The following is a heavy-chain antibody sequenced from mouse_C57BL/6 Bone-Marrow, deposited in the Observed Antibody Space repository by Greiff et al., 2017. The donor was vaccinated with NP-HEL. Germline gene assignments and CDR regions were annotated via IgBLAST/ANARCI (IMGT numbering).Heavy chain of an antibody. J-gene: IGHJ3*01. CDR2: IDPENGDT. D-gene: IGHD2-1*01. CDR1: GFNIKDDY. V-gene: IGHV14-4*01. Sequence: VQLQQSGAELVRPWASVKLSCTASGFNIKDDYMHWVKQRPEQGLEWIGWIDPENGDTEYASKFQGKATITADTSSNTAYLQLSSLTSEDTAVYYCTTLYYKAWFAYWGQGTLVTVSA. CDR3: TTLYYKAWFAY.